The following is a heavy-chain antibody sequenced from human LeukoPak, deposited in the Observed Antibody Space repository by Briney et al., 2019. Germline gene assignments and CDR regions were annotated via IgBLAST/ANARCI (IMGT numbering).Heavy chain of an antibody. J-gene: IGHJ4*02. CDR3: AKPFIRGYSGYDPTDVKPDY. CDR2: ISYDGSNK. Sequence: GRSLRLSCAASGFTLSSYGMHWVRQAPGKGLEWVAVISYDGSNKYYADSVKGRFTISRDNSKNTLYLQMDSLRAEDTAVYYCAKPFIRGYSGYDPTDVKPDYWGQGTLVTVSS. CDR1: GFTLSSYG. V-gene: IGHV3-30*18. D-gene: IGHD5-12*01.